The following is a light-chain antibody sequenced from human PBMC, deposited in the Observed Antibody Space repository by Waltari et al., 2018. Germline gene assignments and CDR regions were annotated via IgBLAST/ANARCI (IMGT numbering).Light chain of an antibody. CDR3: ASYTYSSNVV. Sequence: QSALTQSASVSGSSGQSITISCTGSSSDVGRYDYVSWYQQLPGKAPKLIIFDVRVRPSGVSNRFSGSKSGNTASLTISGLQAEDEADYYCASYTYSSNVVFGGGTKVTV. CDR2: DVR. J-gene: IGLJ2*01. CDR1: SSDVGRYDY. V-gene: IGLV2-14*03.